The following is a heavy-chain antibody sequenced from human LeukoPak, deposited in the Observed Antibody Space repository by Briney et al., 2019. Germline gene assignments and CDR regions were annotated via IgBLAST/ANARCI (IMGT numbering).Heavy chain of an antibody. J-gene: IGHJ4*02. CDR1: GFTVGSNY. Sequence: PGGSLRLSCAASGFTVGSNYMSWVRQAPGKGLVWVSVVYSGGSTYYADSVQGRFTISRDNSKNTLYLQMNSLRAEDTAVYYCARDTGVWGQGTLVTVSS. CDR3: ARDTGV. V-gene: IGHV3-53*01. D-gene: IGHD4-23*01. CDR2: VYSGGST.